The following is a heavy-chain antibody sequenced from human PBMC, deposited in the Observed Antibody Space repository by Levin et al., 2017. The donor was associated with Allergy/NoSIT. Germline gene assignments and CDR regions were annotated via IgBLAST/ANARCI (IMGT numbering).Heavy chain of an antibody. CDR3: ARQLTLWSDSYYYALDV. V-gene: IGHV3-11*01. CDR1: RFNFSDNY. CDR2: ISSSGRTI. D-gene: IGHD3-10*01. Sequence: GGSLRLSCAASRFNFSDNYMSWIRQAPGKGLEWVSYISSSGRTIYYADSVKSRFTISRDNAKHSLFLQMDSLRAEDTAIYYCARQLTLWSDSYYYALDVWGQGTTVTVSS. J-gene: IGHJ6*02.